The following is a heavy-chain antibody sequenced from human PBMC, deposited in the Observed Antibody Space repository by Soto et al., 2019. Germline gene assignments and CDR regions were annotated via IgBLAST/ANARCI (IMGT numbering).Heavy chain of an antibody. Sequence: EGSLRLSCAASRFTFSSYSMNWVRQAPGKGLAWVSSISSSSSYIYYADSVKGRFTISRDNAKNSLYLQMNSLRAEDTAVYYCARDPPELLAYFDYWGQGTLVTVSS. CDR2: ISSSSSYI. J-gene: IGHJ4*02. CDR3: ARDPPELLAYFDY. CDR1: RFTFSSYS. D-gene: IGHD1-7*01. V-gene: IGHV3-21*01.